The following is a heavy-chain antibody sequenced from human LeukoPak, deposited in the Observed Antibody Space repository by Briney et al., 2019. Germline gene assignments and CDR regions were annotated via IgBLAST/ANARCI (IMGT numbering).Heavy chain of an antibody. CDR2: IYHSGST. CDR1: GYSISSGYY. J-gene: IGHJ4*02. D-gene: IGHD1-1*01. Sequence: SETLSLTCTVSGYSISSGYYWGWIRQPPGKGLEWIGSIYHSGSTYYNPSLKSRVTISVDTSKNQFSLKLSSVTAADTAVYYCARDDVGTYYFDYWGQGTWSPSPQ. V-gene: IGHV4-38-2*02. CDR3: ARDDVGTYYFDY.